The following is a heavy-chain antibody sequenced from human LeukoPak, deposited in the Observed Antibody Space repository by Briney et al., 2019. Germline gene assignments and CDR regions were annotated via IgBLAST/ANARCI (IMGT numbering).Heavy chain of an antibody. CDR1: GGSFSGYY. Sequence: PSETLSLTCAVYGGSFSGYYWSWIRQPPGKGLEWIGEINHSGSTNYNPSLKSRVTISVDTSKNQFSLKLSSVTAADTAVYYCARDQGSSYDSSGYYHTWGQGTLVTVSS. CDR3: ARDQGSSYDSSGYYHT. D-gene: IGHD3-22*01. V-gene: IGHV4-34*01. J-gene: IGHJ4*02. CDR2: INHSGST.